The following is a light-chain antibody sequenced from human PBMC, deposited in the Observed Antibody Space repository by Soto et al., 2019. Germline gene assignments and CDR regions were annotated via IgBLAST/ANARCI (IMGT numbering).Light chain of an antibody. CDR1: QSISSY. Sequence: DIQMTQSPSSLSASVGDRVTITCRASQSISSYLNWYEQKPGKAPNLLIYAASTLQSGVPSRFRGSGSGTEFTLTIDSLQSEDFVVYYCQQYNSWPPITFGQGTRRE. J-gene: IGKJ5*01. CDR3: QQYNSWPPIT. CDR2: AAS. V-gene: IGKV1-39*01.